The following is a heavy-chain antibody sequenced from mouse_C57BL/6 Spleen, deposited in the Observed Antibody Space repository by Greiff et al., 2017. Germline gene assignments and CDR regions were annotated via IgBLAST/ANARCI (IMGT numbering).Heavy chain of an antibody. CDR2: IYPRSGNT. V-gene: IGHV1-81*01. Sequence: VQLQQSGAELARPGASVKLSCKASGYTFTSYGISWVKQRTGQGLEWIGEIYPRSGNTYYNEKFKGKATLTADKSSSTAYMELRSLTSEDAAVYFCARLGLYYYAMDYWGQGTSGTVSS. J-gene: IGHJ4*01. CDR3: ARLGLYYYAMDY. CDR1: GYTFTSYG. D-gene: IGHD2-4*01.